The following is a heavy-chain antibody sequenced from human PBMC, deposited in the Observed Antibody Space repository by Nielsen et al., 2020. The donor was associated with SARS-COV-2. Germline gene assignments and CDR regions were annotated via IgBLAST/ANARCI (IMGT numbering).Heavy chain of an antibody. CDR3: ATRPIWFGELFRDY. V-gene: IGHV3-23*01. D-gene: IGHD3-10*01. CDR2: ISGSGGST. Sequence: GGSLRLSCAASGFTFSSYAMSWVRQAPGKGLEWVSAISGSGGSTYYADSVKGRFTISRDNSKNTLYLQMNSLRAEDTAVYYCATRPIWFGELFRDYWGQGTLVTVSS. CDR1: GFTFSSYA. J-gene: IGHJ4*02.